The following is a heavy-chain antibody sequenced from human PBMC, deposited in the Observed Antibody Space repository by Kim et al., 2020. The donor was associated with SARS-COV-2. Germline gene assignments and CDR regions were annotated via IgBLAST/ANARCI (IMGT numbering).Heavy chain of an antibody. V-gene: IGHV3-23*05. CDR3: AKVLQSHAYCLAMDV. Sequence: GGSLRLSCEGSGFDFDTFAIHWVRQAPGKGLEWVSRINAHDIVFYYANSVKGRFTASRDNSKDYLHMRVLRREDKDIYYCAKVLQSHAYCLAMDVWGQGAAVTVSS. D-gene: IGHD3-16*01. CDR1: GFDFDTFA. J-gene: IGHJ6*02. CDR2: INAHDIVF.